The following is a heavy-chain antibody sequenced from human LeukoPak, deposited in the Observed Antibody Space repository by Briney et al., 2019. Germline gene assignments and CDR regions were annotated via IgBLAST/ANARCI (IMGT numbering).Heavy chain of an antibody. CDR3: ARDMLSSGWDYFDY. D-gene: IGHD6-19*01. CDR2: IYYSGST. CDR1: GGSISSSSYY. V-gene: IGHV4-39*07. J-gene: IGHJ4*02. Sequence: PSETLSLTCTVSGGSISSSSYYWGWIRQPPGKGLEWIGSIYYSGSTYYNPSLKSRVTISVDTSKNQFSLKLSSVTAADTAVYYCARDMLSSGWDYFDYWGQGTLVTVSS.